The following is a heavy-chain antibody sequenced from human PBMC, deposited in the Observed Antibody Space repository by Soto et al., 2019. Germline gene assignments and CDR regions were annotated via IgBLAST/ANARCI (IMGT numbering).Heavy chain of an antibody. CDR3: ARYYGSEGSWFDP. Sequence: PSETLSLTCTVSGGSISSGGYYWSWIRQHPGKGLEWIGYIYYSGSTYYNPSLKSRVTISVDRSKNQFSLKLSSVTAADTAVYYCARYYGSEGSWFDPWGQGTLVTVSS. D-gene: IGHD3-10*01. V-gene: IGHV4-31*03. CDR2: IYYSGST. J-gene: IGHJ5*02. CDR1: GGSISSGGYY.